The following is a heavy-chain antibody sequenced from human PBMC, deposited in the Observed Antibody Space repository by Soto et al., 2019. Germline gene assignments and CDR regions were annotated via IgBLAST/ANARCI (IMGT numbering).Heavy chain of an antibody. Sequence: SETLSLTCAVYGGSFSDYYWSWIRQPPGKGLEWIGEINHSGSTNYNPSLKSRVTISVDTSKNQFSLKLSSVTAADTAVYYCARGDLRTDFWGQGTLVTVSS. CDR1: GGSFSDYY. V-gene: IGHV4-34*01. J-gene: IGHJ5*01. CDR3: ARGDLRTDF. CDR2: INHSGST.